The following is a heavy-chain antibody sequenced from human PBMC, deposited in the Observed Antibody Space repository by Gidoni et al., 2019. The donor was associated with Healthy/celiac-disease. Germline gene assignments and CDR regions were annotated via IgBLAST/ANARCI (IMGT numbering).Heavy chain of an antibody. CDR1: GGSLSSGDYY. CDR2: ILYGWST. Sequence: VQLQESGPGLVKPPQTLCLTCTVSGGSLSSGDYYWRWIRLPPGKGREWIGYILYGWSTYYSPTLNVQVTISVYTSKSQFSLKLSSVTAADTAAYYCAREYYGSGSDYVAAQGWFDPWGQGTLVTVSS. J-gene: IGHJ5*02. D-gene: IGHD3-10*01. CDR3: AREYYGSGSDYVAAQGWFDP. V-gene: IGHV4-30-4*01.